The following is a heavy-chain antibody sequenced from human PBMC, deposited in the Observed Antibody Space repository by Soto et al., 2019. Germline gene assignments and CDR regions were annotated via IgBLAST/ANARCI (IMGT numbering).Heavy chain of an antibody. Sequence: QVQLVQSGAEVKKGGSSVKVSCKASGGTFSTYGIGWVRQAPGQGLEWMGGIIPMFGSANYAQKFQGRVTITADESTNTLYMELSSLRSEDTAVYYCARGTFYYDSSGYRHFDYWGQGTLVTVSS. CDR3: ARGTFYYDSSGYRHFDY. D-gene: IGHD3-22*01. J-gene: IGHJ4*02. CDR2: IIPMFGSA. V-gene: IGHV1-69*01. CDR1: GGTFSTYG.